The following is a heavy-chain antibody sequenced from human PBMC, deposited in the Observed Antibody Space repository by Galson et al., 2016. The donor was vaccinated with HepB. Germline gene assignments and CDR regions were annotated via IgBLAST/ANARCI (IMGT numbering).Heavy chain of an antibody. CDR1: GDSISSSNYS. CDR3: ARPRRRAADGSFAGFDY. Sequence: SETLSLTCTVSGDSISSSNYSWGWIRQPPGKGLEWIGNIYHSGNTHYNPSLKSRVTISVDTSKTQFSLMLSSVSAADTAVYFCARPRRRAADGSFAGFDYWGQGTLVTVSS. J-gene: IGHJ4*02. D-gene: IGHD6-13*01. CDR2: IYHSGNT. V-gene: IGHV4-39*01.